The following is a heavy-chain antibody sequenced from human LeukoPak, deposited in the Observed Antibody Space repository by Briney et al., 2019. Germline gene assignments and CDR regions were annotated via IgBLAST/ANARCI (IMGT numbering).Heavy chain of an antibody. J-gene: IGHJ6*03. D-gene: IGHD3-10*01. V-gene: IGHV3-7*01. CDR1: GFSFSSYW. CDR2: IKQDESEK. CDR3: ARLSAYYYGSYFYYYMDV. Sequence: GGSLRLSCEASGFSFSSYWMTWVRQPPGKGPEWVANIKQDESEKYSVDSVKGRFTISRDNAKNSVYLHMNSLRAEDTALYYCARLSAYYYGSYFYYYMDVWGKGTTVTISS.